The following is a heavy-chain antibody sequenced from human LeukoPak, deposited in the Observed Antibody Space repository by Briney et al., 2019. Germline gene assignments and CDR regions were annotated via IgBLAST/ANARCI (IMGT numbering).Heavy chain of an antibody. D-gene: IGHD2-15*01. V-gene: IGHV3-74*03. CDR2: INSDGTST. Sequence: PSGGSLRLSCAASGFTFSNYFMHWVRQAPGKGLVWVSRINSDGTSTMYADSVKGRFTISRGNAKNTLYLQMNSLRDEDTAVYYCARRVDATRWFDPWGQGTLVTVSS. CDR1: GFTFSNYF. J-gene: IGHJ5*02. CDR3: ARRVDATRWFDP.